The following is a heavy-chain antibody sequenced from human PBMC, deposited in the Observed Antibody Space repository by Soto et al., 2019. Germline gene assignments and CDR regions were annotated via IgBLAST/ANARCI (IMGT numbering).Heavy chain of an antibody. Sequence: SVKVSCKASGGTFSSYTISWVRQAPGQGLEWMGGIIPIFGTANYAQKFQGRVTITADESTSTAYMELSSLRSEDTAVYYCARRDRRGTGYYYGMDVWGQGTTVTVSS. D-gene: IGHD1-1*01. CDR2: IIPIFGTA. CDR1: GGTFSSYT. V-gene: IGHV1-69*01. J-gene: IGHJ6*02. CDR3: ARRDRRGTGYYYGMDV.